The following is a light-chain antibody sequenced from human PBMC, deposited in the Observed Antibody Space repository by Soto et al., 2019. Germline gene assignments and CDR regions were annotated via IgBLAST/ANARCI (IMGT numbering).Light chain of an antibody. CDR3: QQYSTYSGA. CDR1: QRISSW. J-gene: IGKJ1*01. CDR2: DAS. V-gene: IGKV1-5*01. Sequence: DIQMTQSPSTLSASVGDRITITCRASQRISSWLAWYQQKPGKAPKVLIYDASRLESGVPSRFSGSASGTEFTLTISSLQPDDFATYSCQQYSTYSGAFGQGTKVEIK.